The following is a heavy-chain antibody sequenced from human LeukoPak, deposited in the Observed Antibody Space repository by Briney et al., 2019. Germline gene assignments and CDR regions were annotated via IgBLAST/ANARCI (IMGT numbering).Heavy chain of an antibody. V-gene: IGHV3-21*01. CDR3: ARYCSGGSCYSGLDY. D-gene: IGHD2-15*01. CDR1: GSTFSSYS. CDR2: ISSSSSYI. J-gene: IGHJ4*02. Sequence: GGSLRLSCAASGSTFSSYSMNWVRQAPGKGLEWVSSISSSSSYIYYADSVKGRFTISRDNAKNSLYLQMNSLRAEDTAVYYCARYCSGGSCYSGLDYWGQGTLVTVSS.